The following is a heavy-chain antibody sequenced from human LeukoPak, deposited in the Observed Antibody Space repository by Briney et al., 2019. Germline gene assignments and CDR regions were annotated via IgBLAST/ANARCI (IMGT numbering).Heavy chain of an antibody. CDR1: GFTFSNYG. CDR3: AKDMGIGARRFDY. CDR2: IQHDGSIT. V-gene: IGHV3-30*02. D-gene: IGHD6-6*01. Sequence: AGGSLRLSCGASGFTFSNYGMHWVRQAPGKGLEWVAFIQHDGSITHYADSLKGRITISRDNSKNTLSLQMSSLRAEDTAVYYCAKDMGIGARRFDYWGQGTLVAVSS. J-gene: IGHJ4*02.